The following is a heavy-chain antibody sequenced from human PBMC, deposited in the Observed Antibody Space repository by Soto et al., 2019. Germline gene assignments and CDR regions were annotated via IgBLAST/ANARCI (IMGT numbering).Heavy chain of an antibody. D-gene: IGHD3-9*01. CDR1: GGSISSYY. V-gene: IGHV4-59*08. J-gene: IGHJ4*02. CDR3: ARGVYDILTGYYFDY. Sequence: PSETLSLTCTVSGGSISSYYWSWIRQPPGKGLEWIGYIYYSGSTYYNPFFKSRVTISVDTSKNQFSLELNSMTAADTAVYGCARGVYDILTGYYFDYWGQGALVTVSS. CDR2: IYYSGST.